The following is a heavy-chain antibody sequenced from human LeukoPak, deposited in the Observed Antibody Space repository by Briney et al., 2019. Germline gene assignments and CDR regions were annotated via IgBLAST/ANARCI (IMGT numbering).Heavy chain of an antibody. Sequence: GGSLRLSCAASGFTLSSYAMSWVRQAPGKGLEWVSTINSDGSTYYADSVKGRFTISRDNSNTLYLQMNSLRAEDTAVYYCAKSAAAGDHYYGMDVWGQGTTATVSS. CDR2: INSDGST. D-gene: IGHD6-13*01. J-gene: IGHJ6*02. CDR1: GFTLSSYA. V-gene: IGHV3-23*01. CDR3: AKSAAAGDHYYGMDV.